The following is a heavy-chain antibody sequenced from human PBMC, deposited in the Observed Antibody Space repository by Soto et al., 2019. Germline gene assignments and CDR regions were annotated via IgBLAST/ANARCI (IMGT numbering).Heavy chain of an antibody. Sequence: SVKVSCKASGGTFSSYTISWVRQAPGQGLEWMGRIIPILGIANYAQKFQGRVTITADKSTSTAYMELSSLRSEDTAVYYCARENRADFWSGYYRYWGQGTLVTVSS. J-gene: IGHJ4*02. D-gene: IGHD3-3*01. CDR2: IIPILGIA. CDR3: ARENRADFWSGYYRY. CDR1: GGTFSSYT. V-gene: IGHV1-69*04.